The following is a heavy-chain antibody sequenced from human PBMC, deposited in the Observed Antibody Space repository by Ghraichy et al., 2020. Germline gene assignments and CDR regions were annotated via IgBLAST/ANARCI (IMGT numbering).Heavy chain of an antibody. Sequence: LSLTCAGSGFTFSASPIDWVRQASGKGLEWVGRIRSRTKNHATEYAASVKGRFVISRDDSKNTAYLQMNSLKTEDTAVYYCVRDGSDYYYGVDVWGQGTTVTVSS. J-gene: IGHJ6*02. D-gene: IGHD5-24*01. CDR1: GFTFSASP. CDR2: IRSRTKNHAT. V-gene: IGHV3-73*01. CDR3: VRDGSDYYYGVDV.